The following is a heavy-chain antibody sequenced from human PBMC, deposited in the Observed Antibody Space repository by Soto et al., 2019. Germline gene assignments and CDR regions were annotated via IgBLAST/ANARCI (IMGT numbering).Heavy chain of an antibody. CDR3: ASFLPPHETANLPYYYYYGMDV. J-gene: IGHJ6*02. CDR1: GGTFSSYA. CDR2: IITIFGTA. V-gene: IGHV1-69*01. D-gene: IGHD1-1*01. Sequence: QVQLVQSGAEVKTPGSSVKVSCKASGGTFSSYAISWVRQAPGQGLEWMGGIITIFGTANYAQKFQGRAMITADETTSTGFMELSSLRSEETAVYYCASFLPPHETANLPYYYYYGMDVWGQGTTVTVS.